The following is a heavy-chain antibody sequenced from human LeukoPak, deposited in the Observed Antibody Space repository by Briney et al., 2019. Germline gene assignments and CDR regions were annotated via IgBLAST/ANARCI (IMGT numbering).Heavy chain of an antibody. CDR2: INNDGRST. V-gene: IGHV3-74*03. J-gene: IGHJ3*02. D-gene: IGHD6-19*01. CDR1: GFTFDNYW. Sequence: PGGSLRLSCAASGFTFDNYWMHWVRQVPGKEPVGVSRINNDGRSTAYAGFVKGRFTISRDNAKNSLYLQMNSLRAEDTAVYYCARDAFIAVAGNDAFDIWGQGTMVTVSS. CDR3: ARDAFIAVAGNDAFDI.